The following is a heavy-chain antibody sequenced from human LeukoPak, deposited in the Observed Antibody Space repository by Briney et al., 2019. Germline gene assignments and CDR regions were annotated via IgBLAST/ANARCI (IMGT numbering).Heavy chain of an antibody. J-gene: IGHJ4*02. CDR3: TTAGGYNPLDY. V-gene: IGHV3-15*01. CDR1: GFTFSSAW. CDR2: IKNKTDGGTT. D-gene: IGHD5-24*01. Sequence: GGSLRLSCAASGFTFSSAWMSWVRQTPGKGLEWVGRIKNKTDGGTTDYAARVKGRFTISRDDSKNTLFLQMNSLKTEDTAVYYCTTAGGYNPLDYWGQGTLVTVSS.